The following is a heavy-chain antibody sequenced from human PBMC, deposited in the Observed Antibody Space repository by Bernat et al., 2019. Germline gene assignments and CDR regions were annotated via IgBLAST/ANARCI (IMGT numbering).Heavy chain of an antibody. CDR1: GFTFSTYA. D-gene: IGHD4-17*01. CDR3: ARLYGDYGGLDY. J-gene: IGHJ4*02. Sequence: EAQLLESGGGLVQPGGSLRLSCAASGFTFSTYAMTGVRQAPGKGLEWLTGVSNSGGKTYYADSVKGRFTISRDNSKSTLRLQMISLRAEDSAVYYCARLYGDYGGLDYWGQGTLVTVSS. CDR2: VSNSGGKT. V-gene: IGHV3-23*01.